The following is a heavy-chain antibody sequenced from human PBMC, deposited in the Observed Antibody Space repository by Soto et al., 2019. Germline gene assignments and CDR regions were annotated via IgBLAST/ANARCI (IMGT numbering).Heavy chain of an antibody. CDR2: ISAYNGNT. Sequence: SVKVSCKASGYTFTSYGISWVRQAPGQGLEWMGWISAYNGNTNYAQKLQGRVTMTTDTSTSTAYMELRSLRSDDTAVYYCARGGLFWSGYYTDYYYGMDVWGQGTTVTVSS. V-gene: IGHV1-18*01. J-gene: IGHJ6*02. CDR3: ARGGLFWSGYYTDYYYGMDV. CDR1: GYTFTSYG. D-gene: IGHD3-3*01.